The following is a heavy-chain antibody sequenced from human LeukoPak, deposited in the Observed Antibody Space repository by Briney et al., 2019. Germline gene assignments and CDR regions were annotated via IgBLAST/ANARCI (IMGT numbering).Heavy chain of an antibody. CDR3: AAGYGNSDFDF. J-gene: IGHJ4*02. Sequence: GGSLRLSCAASGFTFTNARMSWVRKAPGNGVEWVGRAKSKNDGGAIKYAAPVKNRFVVSRDDSQNTFYLQMNSLKTEDTAVYYCAAGYGNSDFDFWGQGTLVAVSS. V-gene: IGHV3-15*01. CDR1: GFTFTNAR. CDR2: AKSKNDGGAI. D-gene: IGHD4-23*01.